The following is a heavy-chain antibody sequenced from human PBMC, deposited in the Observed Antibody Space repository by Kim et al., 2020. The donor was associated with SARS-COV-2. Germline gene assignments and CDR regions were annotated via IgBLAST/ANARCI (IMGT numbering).Heavy chain of an antibody. V-gene: IGHV1-46*01. J-gene: IGHJ6*02. CDR1: GYTFTSYY. D-gene: IGHD3-16*02. Sequence: ASVKVSCKASGYTFTSYYMHWVRQAPGQGLEWMGIINPSGGSTSYAQKFQGRVTMTRDTSTSTVYMELSSLRSEDTAVYYCARGLGELSSPRYYGMDVWGQGTTVTVSS. CDR3: ARGLGELSSPRYYGMDV. CDR2: INPSGGST.